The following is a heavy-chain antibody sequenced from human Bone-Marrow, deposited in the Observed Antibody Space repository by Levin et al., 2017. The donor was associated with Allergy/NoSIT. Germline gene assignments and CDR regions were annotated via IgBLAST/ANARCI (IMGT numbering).Heavy chain of an antibody. CDR2: IYYSGIT. D-gene: IGHD6-13*01. J-gene: IGHJ5*02. CDR1: GGSISSSNYY. Sequence: SQTLSLTCTVSGGSISSSNYYWGWIRQPPGKGLEWIGNIYYSGITYYNPSLKSRVTISVDTSKNQFSLKLSSVTAADTAVYYCARRPPVVNGYINSRGWFDPWGQGTLVTVSS. V-gene: IGHV4-39*01. CDR3: ARRPPVVNGYINSRGWFDP.